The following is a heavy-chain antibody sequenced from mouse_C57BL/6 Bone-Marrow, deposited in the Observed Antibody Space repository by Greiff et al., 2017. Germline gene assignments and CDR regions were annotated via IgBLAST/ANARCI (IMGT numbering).Heavy chain of an antibody. D-gene: IGHD1-1*01. J-gene: IGHJ2*01. CDR3: ARNSPITTVVATDFDY. CDR1: GFTFSSYT. V-gene: IGHV5-9*01. Sequence: EVQGVESGGGLVKPGGSLKLSCAASGFTFSSYTMSWVRQTPEKRLEWVATISGGGGNTYYPDSVKGRFTISRDNAKNTLYLQMSSLRSEDTALYYCARNSPITTVVATDFDYWGQGTTLTVSS. CDR2: ISGGGGNT.